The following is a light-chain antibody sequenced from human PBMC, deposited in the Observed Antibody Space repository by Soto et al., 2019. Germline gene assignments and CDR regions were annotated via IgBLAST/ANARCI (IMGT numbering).Light chain of an antibody. CDR3: TSYTDTSVYV. CDR1: ISDFGGYNY. CDR2: EVT. J-gene: IGLJ1*01. V-gene: IGLV2-14*01. Sequence: QSALTQPASVSGSPGQSISISCTGTISDFGGYNYVSWYQHHPGKTPKLLIYEVTNRPSGVSSRFSASKSGNTASLTISGLQAEDEADYYCTSYTDTSVYVFGTGTKVTVL.